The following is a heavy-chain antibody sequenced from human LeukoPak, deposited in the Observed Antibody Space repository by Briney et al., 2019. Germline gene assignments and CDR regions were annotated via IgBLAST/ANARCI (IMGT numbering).Heavy chain of an antibody. J-gene: IGHJ4*02. CDR3: AKRIQSAMATGY. D-gene: IGHD5-18*01. CDR1: GFTFSSYA. CDR2: INGSGGST. V-gene: IGHV3-23*01. Sequence: GGSQRLSCAASGFTFSSYAMSWVRQAPGKRLEWVSDINGSGGSTYYADSVKGRFTISRDNSKNTLSLQMNSLRAEDTAVYYCAKRIQSAMATGYWGQGTLVTVSS.